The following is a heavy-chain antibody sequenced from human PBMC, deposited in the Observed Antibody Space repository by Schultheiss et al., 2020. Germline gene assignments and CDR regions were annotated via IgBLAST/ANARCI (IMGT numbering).Heavy chain of an antibody. Sequence: SETLSLTCTGSGGSINSYFWSWIRQPPGKGLEWIGEINHSGSTNYNPSLKSRVTISVDTSKNQFSLKLSSVTAADTAVYYCARGAGLNSSGYYYFDYWGQGTLVTVSS. CDR3: ARGAGLNSSGYYYFDY. J-gene: IGHJ4*02. CDR1: GGSINSYF. CDR2: INHSGST. V-gene: IGHV4-34*01. D-gene: IGHD3-22*01.